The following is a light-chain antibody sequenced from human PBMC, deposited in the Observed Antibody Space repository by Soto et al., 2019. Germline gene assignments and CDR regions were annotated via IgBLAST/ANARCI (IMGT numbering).Light chain of an antibody. V-gene: IGKV1-5*03. Sequence: DIQMTQSPSTLSASVGDRVIITCRASQSISSRLAWYQQSPGKAPKLLMYQASSLESGVPSRFSGSGSGTEFTLTISSLQPDAFATYFCQKYSGAPAFGQGTKVEIK. CDR3: QKYSGAPA. J-gene: IGKJ1*01. CDR2: QAS. CDR1: QSISSR.